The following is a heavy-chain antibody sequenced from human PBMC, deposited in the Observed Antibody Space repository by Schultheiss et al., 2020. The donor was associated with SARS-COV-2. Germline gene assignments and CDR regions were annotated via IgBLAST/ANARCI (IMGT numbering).Heavy chain of an antibody. J-gene: IGHJ4*02. CDR3: ARELDGYLDY. CDR1: GFTFSSYA. Sequence: GESLKISCAASGFTFSSYAMSWVRQAPGKGLEWVANIKQDGSEKYYVDSVKGRFTISRDNAKNSLYLQMNSLRAEDTAVYYCARELDGYLDYWGQGTLVTVSS. CDR2: IKQDGSEK. D-gene: IGHD5-24*01. V-gene: IGHV3-7*01.